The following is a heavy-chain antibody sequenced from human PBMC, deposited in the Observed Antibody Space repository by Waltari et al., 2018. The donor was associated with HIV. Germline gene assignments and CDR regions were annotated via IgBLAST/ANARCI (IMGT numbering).Heavy chain of an antibody. CDR3: TRSLLATANLWSGGY. V-gene: IGHV3-49*03. CDR2: IRGKAFSGST. D-gene: IGHD2-21*02. Sequence: EVHLVESGGGLVQPGRSLRLSCTASGFTFGDYGISWYRQAPGKGLEWLSFIRGKAFSGSTEYAASVKGRVTVSRDDSKSIAYLQINSLKTEDTAVYYCTRSLLATANLWSGGYWGQGALVTVSS. J-gene: IGHJ4*02. CDR1: GFTFGDYG.